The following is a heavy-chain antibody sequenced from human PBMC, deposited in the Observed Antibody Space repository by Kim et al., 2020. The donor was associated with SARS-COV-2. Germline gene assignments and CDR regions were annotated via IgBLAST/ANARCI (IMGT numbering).Heavy chain of an antibody. Sequence: ASVKVSCKASGYTFTGYYMHWVRQAPGQGLEWMGWINPNSGGTNYAQEFQGRVTMTMDTSISTAYMELSRLRSDDTAVYYCARRASITMIVVVYNWFDPWGQGTRVTVSS. D-gene: IGHD3-22*01. CDR3: ARRASITMIVVVYNWFDP. CDR1: GYTFTGYY. V-gene: IGHV1-2*02. CDR2: INPNSGGT. J-gene: IGHJ5*02.